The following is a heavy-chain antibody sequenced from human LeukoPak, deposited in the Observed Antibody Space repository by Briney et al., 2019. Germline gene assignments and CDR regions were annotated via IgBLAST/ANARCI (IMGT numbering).Heavy chain of an antibody. J-gene: IGHJ1*01. CDR1: GFIFSNYW. V-gene: IGHV3-7*01. CDR2: IQQHGSET. D-gene: IGHD2-2*01. Sequence: GGSLRLSCEGSGFIFSNYWMSWVRQAPGKGLEWVANIQQHGSETYYGDSAKGRFTISRDNAKNSLYLQMNSLRAEDTAVYYCATYSSSNGREFQYWGQGTLVTVSS. CDR3: ATYSSSNGREFQY.